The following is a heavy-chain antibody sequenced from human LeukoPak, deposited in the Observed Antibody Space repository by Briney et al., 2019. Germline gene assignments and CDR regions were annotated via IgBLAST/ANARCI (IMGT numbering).Heavy chain of an antibody. CDR1: GFTFSNYA. D-gene: IGHD6-19*01. Sequence: PGGSLRLSCAASGFTFSNYAMSWVRQAPGKGLEWVSATNVNGDKTYYSDSVRGRFTISRDNSKNTLFLQMDSLRAEDTAVYFCAKALGSDWCLDSWGQGTLVIVSS. CDR2: TNVNGDKT. J-gene: IGHJ4*02. V-gene: IGHV3-23*01. CDR3: AKALGSDWCLDS.